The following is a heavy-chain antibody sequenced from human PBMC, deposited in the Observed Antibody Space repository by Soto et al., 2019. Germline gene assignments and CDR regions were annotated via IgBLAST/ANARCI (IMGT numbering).Heavy chain of an antibody. J-gene: IGHJ6*02. Sequence: GGSLRLSCAASGFTFSSYGMHWVRQAPGKGLERVAVISYDGSNKYYADSVKGRFTISRDNSKNTLFLQMNSLRAEDTAVYYCAKDMGDGPPYGWDYYYGMDVWGQGTTVTVSS. V-gene: IGHV3-30*18. CDR1: GFTFSSYG. CDR2: ISYDGSNK. CDR3: AKDMGDGPPYGWDYYYGMDV. D-gene: IGHD3-16*01.